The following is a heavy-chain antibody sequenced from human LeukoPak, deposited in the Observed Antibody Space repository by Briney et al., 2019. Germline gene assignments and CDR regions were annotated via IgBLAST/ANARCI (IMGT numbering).Heavy chain of an antibody. D-gene: IGHD3-10*01. CDR1: GGSLRSDNYY. CDR3: AKHYMGSSYNHGLDC. Sequence: SETLSLTRTVSGGSLRSDNYYWGWIRQPPGKGLEWIGSIYYSGTTYYNPSLKSRVTISVDTSKNQFSLKLSSVTAADTALYYCAKHYMGSSYNHGLDCWGQGTLVTVSS. CDR2: IYYSGTT. J-gene: IGHJ4*02. V-gene: IGHV4-39*01.